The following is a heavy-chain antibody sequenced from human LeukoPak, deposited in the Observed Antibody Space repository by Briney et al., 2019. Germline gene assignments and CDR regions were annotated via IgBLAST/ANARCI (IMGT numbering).Heavy chain of an antibody. Sequence: SETLSLTCTVSGGSISTYYWSWIRQPPGKGLEWIGYVYYSGSTNYNPSLKSRVTISVDTSKNQFSLKLSSVTAADTAVYYCARIGHEDYYFDYWGQGTLVTVSS. V-gene: IGHV4-59*01. CDR3: ARIGHEDYYFDY. CDR1: GGSISTYY. J-gene: IGHJ4*02. CDR2: VYYSGST.